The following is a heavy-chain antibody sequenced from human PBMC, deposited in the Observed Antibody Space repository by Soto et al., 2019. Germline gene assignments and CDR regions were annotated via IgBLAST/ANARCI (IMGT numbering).Heavy chain of an antibody. D-gene: IGHD4-17*01. V-gene: IGHV3-23*01. CDR3: AKVYGDYGGGFDY. CDR2: ISGSGGST. J-gene: IGHJ4*02. CDR1: GFTFSSYA. Sequence: EVQLSESGGGLVQPGGSLRLSCSASGFTFSSYAMSWVRQAPGKGLEWVSAISGSGGSTYYADSVKGLFTISRDNSKNTLYLQMNSLRAEDTAVYYCAKVYGDYGGGFDYWGQGTLVTVSS.